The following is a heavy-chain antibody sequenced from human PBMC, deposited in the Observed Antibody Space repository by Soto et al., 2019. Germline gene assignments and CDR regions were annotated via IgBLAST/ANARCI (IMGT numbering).Heavy chain of an antibody. CDR2: IYYSGST. J-gene: IGHJ4*02. D-gene: IGHD3-9*01. Sequence: LSLTCTVSGGSISSGGYYWSWIRQHPGKGLEWIGYIYYSGSTYYNPSLKSRVTISVDTSKNQFSLKLSSVTAADTAVYYCASRVDILTGYNYWGQGTLVTVSS. V-gene: IGHV4-31*03. CDR1: GGSISSGGYY. CDR3: ASRVDILTGYNY.